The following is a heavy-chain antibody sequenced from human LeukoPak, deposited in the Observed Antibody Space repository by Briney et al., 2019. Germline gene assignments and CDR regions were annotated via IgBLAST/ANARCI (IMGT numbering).Heavy chain of an antibody. Sequence: GGSLRLPCAASGFTFSSYGLHWVRQAPGKGLEWVAVIWSDGSNKYYADSVKGRFTISRDNSKNTLYLQMNSLRAEDTAVYYCARGRRDRGSSSLLLKYYYYYYMDVWGKGTTVTVSS. CDR1: GFTFSSYG. J-gene: IGHJ6*03. D-gene: IGHD6-6*01. CDR2: IWSDGSNK. V-gene: IGHV3-33*01. CDR3: ARGRRDRGSSSLLLKYYYYYYMDV.